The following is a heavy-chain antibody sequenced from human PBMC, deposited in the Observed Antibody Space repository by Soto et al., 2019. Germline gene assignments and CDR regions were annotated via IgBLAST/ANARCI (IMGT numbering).Heavy chain of an antibody. CDR3: ARDYIAPAGSYYGMDV. D-gene: IGHD6-13*01. CDR1: GFTFSSYA. V-gene: IGHV3-30-3*01. J-gene: IGHJ6*02. Sequence: QVQLVESGGGVVQPGRSLRLSCAASGFTFSSYAMHWVRQAPGKGLEWVAVISYDGSNKYYADSVKGRFTISRDNSKNALDLQMNSLRAEDTAVYYCARDYIAPAGSYYGMDVWGQGTTVTVSS. CDR2: ISYDGSNK.